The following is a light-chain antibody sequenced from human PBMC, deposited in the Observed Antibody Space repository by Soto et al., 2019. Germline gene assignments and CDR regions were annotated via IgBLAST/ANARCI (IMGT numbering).Light chain of an antibody. Sequence: DIQMTQSPSSLSASVGDRVTITCRASQGISNYLVWYQQKQGKVSKLLIYAASTLQSGVPYRFSGSRSGTDFTLTISSLQPEDFATYYCQNYNGAPWTCGQGTKVEIK. CDR3: QNYNGAPWT. J-gene: IGKJ1*01. CDR1: QGISNY. V-gene: IGKV1-27*01. CDR2: AAS.